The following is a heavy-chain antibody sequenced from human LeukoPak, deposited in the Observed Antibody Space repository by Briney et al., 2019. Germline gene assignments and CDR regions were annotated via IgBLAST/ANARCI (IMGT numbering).Heavy chain of an antibody. CDR1: GYTFTSYD. CDR3: ARRSLGYSGYDLRLGY. CDR2: MNPNSGNT. V-gene: IGHV1-8*01. D-gene: IGHD5-12*01. Sequence: ASVKVSCKASGYTFTSYDINWVRRATGQGLEWMGWMNPNSGNTGYAQKFQGRVTMTRNTSISTAYMELSSLRSEDTAVYYCARRSLGYSGYDLRLGYWGQGTLVTVSS. J-gene: IGHJ4*02.